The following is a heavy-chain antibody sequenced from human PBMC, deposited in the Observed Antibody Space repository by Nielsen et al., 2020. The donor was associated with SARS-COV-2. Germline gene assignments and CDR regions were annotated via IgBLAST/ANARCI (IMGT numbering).Heavy chain of an antibody. D-gene: IGHD3-22*01. CDR3: ARARITMIVVVDAFDI. Sequence: GESLKISCSGSGFTFSRHTMNWVRHVPGKGLEWVSSISSSSSYIEYADSVKGRFTISRDNAKNSLFLQMNSLRAEDTAVYYCARARITMIVVVDAFDIWGQGTMVTVSS. CDR2: ISSSSSYI. V-gene: IGHV3-21*01. CDR1: GFTFSRHT. J-gene: IGHJ3*02.